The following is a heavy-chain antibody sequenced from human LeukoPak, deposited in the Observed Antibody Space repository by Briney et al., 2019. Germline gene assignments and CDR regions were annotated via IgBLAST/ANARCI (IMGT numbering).Heavy chain of an antibody. CDR1: GFSFSNYW. CDR3: VVDLSGSADY. CDR2: TNEHGTII. D-gene: IGHD3-10*01. J-gene: IGHJ4*02. V-gene: IGHV3-74*01. Sequence: GGSLRLSCAASGFSFSNYWFHWVRQAPGEGLVWVSRTNEHGTIINYADSVKGRFTISRDNAKNTLYLQMNSLRTEDSALYYCVVDLSGSADYWGQGTQVTVSS.